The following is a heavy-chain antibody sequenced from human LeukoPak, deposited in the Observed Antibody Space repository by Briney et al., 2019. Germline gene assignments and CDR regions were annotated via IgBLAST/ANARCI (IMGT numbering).Heavy chain of an antibody. CDR1: GGSFSGYY. CDR3: ARRGTAAALKS. J-gene: IGHJ5*02. V-gene: IGHV4-34*01. D-gene: IGHD6-13*01. CDR2: INHSGST. Sequence: PSETLSLTCAVYGGSFSGYYWSWIRQPPGKGLEWIGEINHSGSTNYNPSLKSRVTISVDTSKNQFSLKLSSVTAADTAVYYCARRGTAAALKSWGQGTLVTVSS.